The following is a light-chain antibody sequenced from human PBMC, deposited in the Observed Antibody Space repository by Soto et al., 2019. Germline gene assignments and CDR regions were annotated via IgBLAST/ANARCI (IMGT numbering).Light chain of an antibody. J-gene: IGKJ1*01. Sequence: SCRASERMYSAYLGWYQQTPGQAPRLLIYGTSSRDTGIPDRFSGSGSATDFTRTVHGHEAEDFAMYYGKQNRRKFGQGTKVEIK. CDR2: GTS. CDR1: ERMYSAY. CDR3: KQNRRK. V-gene: IGKV3-20*01.